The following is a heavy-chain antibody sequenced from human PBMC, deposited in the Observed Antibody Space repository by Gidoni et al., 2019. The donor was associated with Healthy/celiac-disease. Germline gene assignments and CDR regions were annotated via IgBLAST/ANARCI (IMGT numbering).Heavy chain of an antibody. D-gene: IGHD3-10*01. V-gene: IGHV3-23*01. CDR3: AKDRDYGSGSYRDAFDI. J-gene: IGHJ3*02. Sequence: EVQLLESGGGLVQPGGSLRLSCAASGFTFSSSAMSWVRQAPGKGLEWVSAISGSGGSTYYADSVKGRFTISRDNSKNTLYLQMNSLRAEDTAVYYCAKDRDYGSGSYRDAFDIWGQGTMVTVSS. CDR2: ISGSGGST. CDR1: GFTFSSSA.